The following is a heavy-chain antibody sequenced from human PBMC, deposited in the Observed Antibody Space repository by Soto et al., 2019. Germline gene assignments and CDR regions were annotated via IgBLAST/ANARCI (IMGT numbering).Heavy chain of an antibody. J-gene: IGHJ4*02. Sequence: GGSLRLSCAAPAFTFNNYAMSWVRQAPGKGLEWVSGIGGSGRTTYYADSVKGRFTISRDNSNNTLFLQMNSLRAEDTAVYYCAKSRYSDSSGDFYDYWGQGXLVTVYS. CDR2: IGGSGRTT. CDR3: AKSRYSDSSGDFYDY. D-gene: IGHD3-22*01. V-gene: IGHV3-23*01. CDR1: AFTFNNYA.